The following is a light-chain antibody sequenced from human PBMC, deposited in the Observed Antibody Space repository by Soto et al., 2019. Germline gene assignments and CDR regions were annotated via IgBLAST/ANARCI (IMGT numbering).Light chain of an antibody. V-gene: IGKV1-5*03. Sequence: DIQLTQSPSNLSASVEXRXXAXXRASQSISSWLAWYQKKPGKGPNVLIYKASTLESGVPSRFSGSGFGTEFTLTINSLQPDDSATYYCQQYDSYSTFGQGTKVDTK. J-gene: IGKJ1*01. CDR1: QSISSW. CDR3: QQYDSYST. CDR2: KAS.